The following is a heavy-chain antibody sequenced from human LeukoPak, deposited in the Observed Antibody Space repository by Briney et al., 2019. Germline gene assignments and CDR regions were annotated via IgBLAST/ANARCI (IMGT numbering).Heavy chain of an antibody. CDR3: ARGSGLFTLPDY. Sequence: KPSETLSLTCAVYGGSFSGCCWSWIRQPPGKGLEWIGEINHSGSTNYNPSLKSRVTISVDTSKNQFSLKLSSVTAADTAVYYCARGSGLFTLPDYWGQGTLVTVSS. J-gene: IGHJ4*02. D-gene: IGHD2-15*01. CDR2: INHSGST. CDR1: GGSFSGCC. V-gene: IGHV4-34*01.